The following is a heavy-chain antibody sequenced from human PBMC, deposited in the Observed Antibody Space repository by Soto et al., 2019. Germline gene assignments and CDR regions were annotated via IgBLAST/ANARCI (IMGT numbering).Heavy chain of an antibody. CDR2: IIPIFGTA. Sequence: QVQLVQSGAEVKKPGSSVKVSCKASGGTFSSYAISWVRQAPGQGLEWMGGIIPIFGTANYAQKFQGRVPITADKSTSTAYMELSSLRSEDTAVYYCARDLPHDVDTAMVTALNAFDIWGQGTMVTVSS. CDR1: GGTFSSYA. J-gene: IGHJ3*02. D-gene: IGHD5-18*01. V-gene: IGHV1-69*06. CDR3: ARDLPHDVDTAMVTALNAFDI.